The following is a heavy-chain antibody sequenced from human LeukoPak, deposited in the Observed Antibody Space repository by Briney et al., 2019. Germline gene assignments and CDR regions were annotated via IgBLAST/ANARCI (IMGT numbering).Heavy chain of an antibody. CDR1: GGSIRGYY. J-gene: IGHJ6*03. CDR2: IYSSGST. Sequence: SSETLSLTCNVSGGSIRGYYWSWIRQSPEKGLEWIGYIYSSGSTNYNPSLKSRVTMSVDTSKNQLSPKVSSVTAADTAVYYCARVFDSGSQAYFYYMDVWGKGTTVIISS. V-gene: IGHV4-59*01. CDR3: ARVFDSGSQAYFYYMDV. D-gene: IGHD3-10*01.